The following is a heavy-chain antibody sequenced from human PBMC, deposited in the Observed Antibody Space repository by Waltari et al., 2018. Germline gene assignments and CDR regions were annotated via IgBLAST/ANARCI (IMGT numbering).Heavy chain of an antibody. V-gene: IGHV4-39*01. CDR3: ATYIGASVGTAAFDV. Sequence: QLQLQESGPGLVKPSETLSLTCSVPGGSIPNNRHYGGWIRQPPGQGLEWIGTMSYSGATYSSPSLQSRVTISRDTSKNQLSLKLGSVTAADTAVYYCATYIGASVGTAAFDVWGQGTMVTVSS. J-gene: IGHJ3*01. CDR2: MSYSGAT. D-gene: IGHD5-12*01. CDR1: GGSIPNNRHY.